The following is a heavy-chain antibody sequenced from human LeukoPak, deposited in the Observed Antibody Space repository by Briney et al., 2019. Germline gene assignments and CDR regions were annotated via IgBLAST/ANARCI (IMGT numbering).Heavy chain of an antibody. CDR2: IYSGGST. D-gene: IGHD3-22*01. CDR1: GFTVSSNY. J-gene: IGHJ4*02. CDR3: ARGRSSGLLDY. V-gene: IGHV3-53*01. Sequence: PGGFLRLSCAASGFTVSSNYMSWVRQAPGKGLEWVSVIYSGGSTYYADSVKGRFTISRDNSKNTLYLQMNSLRAEDTAVYYCARGRSSGLLDYWGQGTLVTVSS.